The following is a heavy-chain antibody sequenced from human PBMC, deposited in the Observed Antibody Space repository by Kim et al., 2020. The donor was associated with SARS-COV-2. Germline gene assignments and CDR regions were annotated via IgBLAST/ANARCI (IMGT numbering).Heavy chain of an antibody. CDR3: AKDKWQWLVPYGYFDY. D-gene: IGHD6-19*01. Sequence: GGSLRLSCAASGFTFSSYAMSWVRQAPGKGLEWVSAISGSGGSTYYADSVKGRFTISRDNSKNTLYLQMNSLRAEDTAVYYCAKDKWQWLVPYGYFDYWGQGTLVTVSS. J-gene: IGHJ4*02. V-gene: IGHV3-23*01. CDR1: GFTFSSYA. CDR2: ISGSGGST.